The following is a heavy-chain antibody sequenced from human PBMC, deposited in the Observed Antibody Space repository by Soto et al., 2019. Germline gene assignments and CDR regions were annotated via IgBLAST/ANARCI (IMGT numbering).Heavy chain of an antibody. Sequence: GGSLILSCAATGFSFSDYAMTWVRQAPGKGLEWVSTISGGGGVTYYADSVKGRFIITRDNSKNTVNLQMSALRAEDTAIYYCAKVFGQLWLLQFEYWGQGALVTVSS. CDR2: ISGGGGVT. D-gene: IGHD5-18*01. J-gene: IGHJ4*02. CDR1: GFSFSDYA. CDR3: AKVFGQLWLLQFEY. V-gene: IGHV3-23*01.